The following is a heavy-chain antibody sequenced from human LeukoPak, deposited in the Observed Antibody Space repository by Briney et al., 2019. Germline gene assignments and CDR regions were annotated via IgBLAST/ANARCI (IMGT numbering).Heavy chain of an antibody. CDR2: IYYSGST. Sequence: PSETLSLTCTVSGGSISNGSYYWSWIRQPAGKGLEWIGSIYYSGSTYYNPSLKSRVTISVDTSKNQFSLKLSSVTAADTAVYYCARKKEVTTLDYWGQGTLVTVSS. CDR3: ARKKEVTTLDY. CDR1: GGSISNGSYY. J-gene: IGHJ4*02. D-gene: IGHD4-17*01. V-gene: IGHV4-39*07.